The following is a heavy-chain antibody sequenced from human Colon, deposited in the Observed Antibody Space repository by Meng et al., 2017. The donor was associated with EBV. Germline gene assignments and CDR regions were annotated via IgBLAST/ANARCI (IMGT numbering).Heavy chain of an antibody. J-gene: IGHJ4*02. Sequence: VPPHPSGPSLVTPPPTLSLTLAISGDRVSSPGAAWNWIRQSPSRGLEWLGRTYYRSKWHNDYAVSVKGRIAINPDTSKNQFFLQLNSVTPEDTAVYYCARDYGTSRPFEYWGQGILVTVSS. CDR1: GDRVSSPGAA. V-gene: IGHV6-1*01. CDR3: ARDYGTSRPFEY. D-gene: IGHD1/OR15-1a*01. CDR2: TYYRSKWHN.